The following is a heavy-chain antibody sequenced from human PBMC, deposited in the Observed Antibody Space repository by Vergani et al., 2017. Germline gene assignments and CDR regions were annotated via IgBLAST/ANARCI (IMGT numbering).Heavy chain of an antibody. V-gene: IGHV4-59*01. J-gene: IGHJ5*02. Sequence: QVQLQESGPGLVKPSATLSLTCTVSGGPISSYSWSWFRQPPGKGLEWFGYFYYRGNTNYNPALKSRVTISVDTSTNHFSLKLSSVTAADTAVYYCARGWAARTYNWFDPWGQGTLVTVSS. CDR1: GGPISSYS. CDR3: ARGWAARTYNWFDP. D-gene: IGHD6-6*01. CDR2: FYYRGNT.